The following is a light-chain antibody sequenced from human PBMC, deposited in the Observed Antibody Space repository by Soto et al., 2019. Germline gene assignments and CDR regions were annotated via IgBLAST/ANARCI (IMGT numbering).Light chain of an antibody. CDR2: DAS. V-gene: IGKV3-11*01. CDR3: QQSYNVPRA. J-gene: IGKJ4*01. CDR1: QSVRTF. Sequence: EIVLTQSPATLSLSPGERATLSCRASQSVRTFLAWYQQKPGQAPRLLIYDASKRATGIPDRFSGSGSGTDFTLTISNLQPEDFATYYCQQSYNVPRAFGGGTKVEIQ.